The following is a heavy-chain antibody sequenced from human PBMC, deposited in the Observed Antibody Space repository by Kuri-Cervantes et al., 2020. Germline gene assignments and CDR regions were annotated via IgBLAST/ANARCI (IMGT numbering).Heavy chain of an antibody. D-gene: IGHD3-10*01. Sequence: ASVKVSCKASGYTFTSYYMHWVRQAPGQGLEWMGIINPGGGSTSYAQKFQGRVTMTRDTSTSTVYMELSSLRSEDTAVYYCARDIPSNYGQTYFDYWGQGTLVTVSS. CDR3: ARDIPSNYGQTYFDY. CDR2: INPGGGST. J-gene: IGHJ4*02. CDR1: GYTFTSYY. V-gene: IGHV1-46*01.